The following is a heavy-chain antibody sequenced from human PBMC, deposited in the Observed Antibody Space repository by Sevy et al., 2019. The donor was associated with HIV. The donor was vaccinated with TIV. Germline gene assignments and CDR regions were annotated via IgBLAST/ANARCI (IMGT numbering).Heavy chain of an antibody. J-gene: IGHJ6*02. D-gene: IGHD2-15*01. CDR3: ARVVAYCSGGSCFPGYYYGMDV. V-gene: IGHV3-21*01. CDR1: GFTFSSYN. CDR2: ISSSSNYR. Sequence: GGSLRLSCAASGFTFSSYNMNWVRQAPGKGLEWVSSISSSSNYRYYADSMKGRFTISRDNAKNSLYLQMNSLRDEDTAVYYCARVVAYCSGGSCFPGYYYGMDVWGQGTKVTVSS.